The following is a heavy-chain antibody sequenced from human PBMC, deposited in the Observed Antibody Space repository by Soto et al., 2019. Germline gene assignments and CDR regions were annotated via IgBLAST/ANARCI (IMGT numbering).Heavy chain of an antibody. CDR2: IYYSGST. CDR1: GGSVSSGSYY. Sequence: SETLSLTCTVSGGSVSSGSYYWSWIRQPPGKGLEWIGYIYYSGSTNYNPSLKSRVTISVDNSKNTLYLQMNSLRAEDTAVYHCAKVDSSSSKKADYYYGMDVWGQGTTVTVSS. CDR3: AKVDSSSSKKADYYYGMDV. J-gene: IGHJ6*02. D-gene: IGHD6-13*01. V-gene: IGHV4-61*01.